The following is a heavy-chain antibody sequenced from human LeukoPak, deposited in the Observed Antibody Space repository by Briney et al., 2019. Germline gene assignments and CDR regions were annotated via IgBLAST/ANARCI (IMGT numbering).Heavy chain of an antibody. CDR3: AQVSTSSPF. J-gene: IGHJ4*02. D-gene: IGHD6-13*01. Sequence: GGSLRLSCAASGFTFSSYAMSWVRQAPGKGPEWVSTITPSGAGTYYKDSVKGRFTISRDNSRNTLFLQLSSLRAEDTAVYYCAQVSTSSPFWGQGTLVTVS. CDR1: GFTFSSYA. V-gene: IGHV3-23*01. CDR2: ITPSGAGT.